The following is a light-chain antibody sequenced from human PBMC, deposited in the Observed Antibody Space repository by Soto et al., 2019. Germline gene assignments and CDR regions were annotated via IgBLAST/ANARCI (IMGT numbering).Light chain of an antibody. Sequence: QAVVTQPPSVSGAPGQRVTISCTGSSSNIGAGYDVNWYQHVPGTAPKLLIYDNNNRPSGVPDRFSGSKSGTSASLAITGLQAEDEADYYCQSYDSGLSSYIFGTGTKVTVL. CDR2: DNN. V-gene: IGLV1-40*01. J-gene: IGLJ1*01. CDR1: SSNIGAGYD. CDR3: QSYDSGLSSYI.